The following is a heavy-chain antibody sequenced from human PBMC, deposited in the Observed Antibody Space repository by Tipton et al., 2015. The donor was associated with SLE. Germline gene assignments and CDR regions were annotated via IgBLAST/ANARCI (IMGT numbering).Heavy chain of an antibody. Sequence: TLSLTCAVYGGSLSGHYWSWIRQSSGKGLECIGESNDSGKTNYNPSLKSRVTISVDTSKNQFSLNLDSMTAADTAVYYCARGGFRGFIDFWGQGTLVTVSS. V-gene: IGHV4-34*01. D-gene: IGHD3-10*01. CDR3: ARGGFRGFIDF. CDR1: GGSLSGHY. J-gene: IGHJ4*02. CDR2: SNDSGKT.